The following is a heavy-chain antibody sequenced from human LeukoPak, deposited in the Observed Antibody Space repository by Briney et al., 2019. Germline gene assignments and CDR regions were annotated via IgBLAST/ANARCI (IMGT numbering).Heavy chain of an antibody. Sequence: GGSLRLSCAASGFTFSSYAMSWVRQAPGKGLEWVSAISGSGGSTYYADSVKGRFTISRDNSKNTLYLQMNSLRAEDTAVYYCARGPSIAVAGDYWGQGTLVTVSS. V-gene: IGHV3-23*01. J-gene: IGHJ4*02. D-gene: IGHD6-19*01. CDR1: GFTFSSYA. CDR2: ISGSGGST. CDR3: ARGPSIAVAGDY.